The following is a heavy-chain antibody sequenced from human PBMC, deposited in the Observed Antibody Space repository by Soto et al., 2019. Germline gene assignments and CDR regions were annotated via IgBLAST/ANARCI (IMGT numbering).Heavy chain of an antibody. J-gene: IGHJ4*02. Sequence: ASVKVSCKLSGYTLTESSVHWVRQAPGKGLEWMGGFDPEDGETIYAQEFQGRVTMTEDTATGKAYMELSSLTSDDTAVYFCERDPGSGSYYIVHFDYWGQGTLVTVSS. CDR3: ERDPGSGSYYIVHFDY. CDR1: GYTLTESS. D-gene: IGHD3-10*01. V-gene: IGHV1-24*01. CDR2: FDPEDGET.